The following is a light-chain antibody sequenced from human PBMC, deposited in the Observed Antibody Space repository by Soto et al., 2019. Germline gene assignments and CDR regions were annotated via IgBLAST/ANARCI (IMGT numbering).Light chain of an antibody. CDR2: EVN. J-gene: IGLJ3*02. Sequence: QFVLTQPASVSGSPGQSITISCTGTSSDVGGYNYVSWYQQHPGKAPKLMIYEVNNRPSGVSNRFSGSKSGNTASLTISGLQAEDEADYYCSSYTRSSTTVFGGGTKLTVL. V-gene: IGLV2-14*01. CDR3: SSYTRSSTTV. CDR1: SSDVGGYNY.